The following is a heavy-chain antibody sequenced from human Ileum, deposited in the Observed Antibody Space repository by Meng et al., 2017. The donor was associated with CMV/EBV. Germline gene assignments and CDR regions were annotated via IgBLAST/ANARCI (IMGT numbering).Heavy chain of an antibody. CDR2: IHFDGSHN. V-gene: IGHV3-30*02. CDR3: ARDPSQYSSSYYFDY. J-gene: IGHJ4*02. CDR1: GFSFGNYG. D-gene: IGHD6-6*01. Sequence: GGSLRLSCTPSGFSFGNYGMHWVRQPPGKGLEWVAFIHFDGSHNYYEDSVKGRFTISRDNSKNTLYLQMNSLRPEDTAMYYCARDPSQYSSSYYFDYWGQGTLVTSPQ.